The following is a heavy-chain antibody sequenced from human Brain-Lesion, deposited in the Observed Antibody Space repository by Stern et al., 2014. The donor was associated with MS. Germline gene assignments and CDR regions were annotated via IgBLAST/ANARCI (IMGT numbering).Heavy chain of an antibody. Sequence: VQLVESGPGLVKPSQTLSLSCTVSGGSISSGGYYWSWIRQPAGKGLEWIGRIFNSGSTSYNPSLQSRGPISIDTSKNQFSLRLNSMTAADTAVYYCARGRVVPGFQYYATDVWGQGTTVIVSS. CDR1: GGSISSGGYY. CDR3: ARGRVVPGFQYYATDV. J-gene: IGHJ6*02. V-gene: IGHV4-61*02. D-gene: IGHD2-2*01. CDR2: IFNSGST.